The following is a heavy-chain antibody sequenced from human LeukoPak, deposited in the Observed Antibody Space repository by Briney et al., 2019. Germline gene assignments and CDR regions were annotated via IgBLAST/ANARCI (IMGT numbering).Heavy chain of an antibody. CDR3: AGGLDIAVAGPGGYFDY. V-gene: IGHV3-11*01. D-gene: IGHD6-19*01. J-gene: IGHJ4*02. Sequence: PGGSLRLSCAASGFSFSDHHMNWIRQAPGKGPEWVAYISPGCYTMHFADTVRGRFTISRDNGKKSVYLQMNSLTAEDTAVYYCAGGLDIAVAGPGGYFDYWGQGTLVTVSS. CDR1: GFSFSDHH. CDR2: ISPGCYTM.